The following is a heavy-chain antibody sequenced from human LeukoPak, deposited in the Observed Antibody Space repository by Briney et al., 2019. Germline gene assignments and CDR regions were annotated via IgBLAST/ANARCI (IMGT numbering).Heavy chain of an antibody. CDR3: VGEAPGY. D-gene: IGHD2-2*01. Sequence: GGSLRLSCAASGFSFTSYWMTWIRQAPEKGLEWVAHISEDGSVKYYVDSVKGRLTISRDNAKNSVYLQMNDLRVDDTAVYYCVGEAPGYWGQGALVTVSS. V-gene: IGHV3-7*01. CDR1: GFSFTSYW. CDR2: ISEDGSVK. J-gene: IGHJ4*02.